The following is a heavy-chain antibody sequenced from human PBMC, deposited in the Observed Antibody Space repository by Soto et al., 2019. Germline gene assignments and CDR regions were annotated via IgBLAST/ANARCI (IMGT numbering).Heavy chain of an antibody. CDR1: GGSISSYY. CDR3: ARDRFSSNYEDYYYYYGMDV. CDR2: IYYSGST. J-gene: IGHJ6*02. V-gene: IGHV4-59*01. Sequence: SETLSLTCTVSGGSISSYYWSWIRQPPGKGLEWIGYIYYSGSTNYNPSLKSRATISVDTSKNQFSLKLSSVTAADTAVYYCARDRFSSNYEDYYYYYGMDVCGQGPTVTVYS. D-gene: IGHD4-4*01.